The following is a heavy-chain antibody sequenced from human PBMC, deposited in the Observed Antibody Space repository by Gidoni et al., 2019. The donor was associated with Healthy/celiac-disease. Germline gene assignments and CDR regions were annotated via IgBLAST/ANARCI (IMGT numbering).Heavy chain of an antibody. CDR3: AKVDQSPTAMVSYYYYGMDV. Sequence: EVQLLESGGGLVQPGGSLRLYCDASGFTFSRYAMSWVRQPPGKGLEWVSAISGSGGSTYYADSVKGRFTISRDNSKNTLYLQMNSLRAEDTAVYYCAKVDQSPTAMVSYYYYGMDVWGQGTTVTVSS. D-gene: IGHD5-18*01. CDR2: ISGSGGST. V-gene: IGHV3-23*01. J-gene: IGHJ6*02. CDR1: GFTFSRYA.